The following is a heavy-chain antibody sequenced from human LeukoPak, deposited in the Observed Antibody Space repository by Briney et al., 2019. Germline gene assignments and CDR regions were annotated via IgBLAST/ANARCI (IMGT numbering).Heavy chain of an antibody. Sequence: SETLSLTCAVYGGSFSGYYWSRIRQPPGKGLEWIGEINHSGSTNYNPSLKSRVTISVDTSKNQFSLKLSSVTAADTAVYYCARAPLWFGELFGNYFDYWGQGTLVTVSS. CDR2: INHSGST. CDR3: ARAPLWFGELFGNYFDY. CDR1: GGSFSGYY. V-gene: IGHV4-34*01. D-gene: IGHD3-10*01. J-gene: IGHJ4*02.